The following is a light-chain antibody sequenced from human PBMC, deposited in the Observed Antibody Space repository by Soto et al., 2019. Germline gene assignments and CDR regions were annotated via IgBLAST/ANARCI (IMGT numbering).Light chain of an antibody. CDR3: QQRYNWLT. CDR1: QNIRTY. CDR2: DAS. V-gene: IGKV3-11*01. Sequence: TLSLSPGERATLSCRAGQNIRTYLAWYQQKSGQAPRLLIHDASNRATGTPARFSGSGSGTDFTLTISSLEPEDSAVYYCQQRYNWLTFGGGTKVDIK. J-gene: IGKJ4*01.